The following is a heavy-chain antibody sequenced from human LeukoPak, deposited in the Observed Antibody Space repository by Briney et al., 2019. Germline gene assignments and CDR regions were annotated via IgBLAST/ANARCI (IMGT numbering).Heavy chain of an antibody. CDR1: GYSFTSYW. Sequence: GESLKISCQGSGYSFTSYWIGWVRQLPGKGLEWMGIIYPGDSDTSYSPSFQGQVTISADKSISTAYLQWTSLKASDTAMYYCARSLYNWNDLDYWGQGTLVTVSS. J-gene: IGHJ4*02. D-gene: IGHD1-20*01. CDR3: ARSLYNWNDLDY. V-gene: IGHV5-51*01. CDR2: IYPGDSDT.